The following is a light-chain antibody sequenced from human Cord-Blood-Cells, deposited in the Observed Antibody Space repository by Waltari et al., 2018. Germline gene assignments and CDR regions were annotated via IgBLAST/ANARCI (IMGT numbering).Light chain of an antibody. Sequence: DTVMTQSPLSLPVTPGEPASISCRSSQSLLHSNGYNYWDWYLQKPGQSPQLLIYLGSNRASGVPDRFSGSGSGTDFTLKISRVEAEDVGVYYCMQALQTPITFGQGTRLEIK. J-gene: IGKJ5*01. CDR1: QSLLHSNGYNY. V-gene: IGKV2-28*01. CDR2: LGS. CDR3: MQALQTPIT.